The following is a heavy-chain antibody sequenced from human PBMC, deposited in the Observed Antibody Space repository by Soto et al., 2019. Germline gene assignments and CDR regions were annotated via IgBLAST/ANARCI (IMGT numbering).Heavy chain of an antibody. Sequence: GGSLRLSCAASGFTFDDYAMHWVRQAPGKGLEWVSLISGDGGSTYYADSVKGRFTISRDNSKNSLYLQMNSLRTEDTALYYCAKAQPSEDYYYDSSGYSAVDYWGQGTLVTVSS. CDR1: GFTFDDYA. CDR2: ISGDGGST. V-gene: IGHV3-43*02. J-gene: IGHJ4*02. CDR3: AKAQPSEDYYYDSSGYSAVDY. D-gene: IGHD3-22*01.